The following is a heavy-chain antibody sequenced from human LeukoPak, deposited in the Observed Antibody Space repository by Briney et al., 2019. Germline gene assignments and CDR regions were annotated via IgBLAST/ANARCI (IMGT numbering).Heavy chain of an antibody. J-gene: IGHJ5*02. V-gene: IGHV4-30-4*01. Sequence: LSQTLSLTCTVSGGSISSGDYYWSWIRQPPGKGLEWIGYIYYTGSTYYNPSLKSRVTISVDTSKNQFSLKLSSVTAADTAVYYCARVSLTIFGVVMWFDPWGQGTLVTVSS. CDR1: GGSISSGDYY. CDR2: IYYTGST. CDR3: ARVSLTIFGVVMWFDP. D-gene: IGHD3-3*01.